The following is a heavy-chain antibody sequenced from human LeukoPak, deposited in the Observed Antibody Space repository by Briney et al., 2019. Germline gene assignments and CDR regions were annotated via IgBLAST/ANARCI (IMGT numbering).Heavy chain of an antibody. Sequence: GGSLTLSCAASGFTFSYHLMTWVRQAPGKGLEWVANIKNDGTVKNYVDSVKGRFTISRDNAKNSLYLQMNSLRAEDTGVYYCAKDSYSKGDYWGQGVLVTVSS. CDR2: IKNDGTVK. V-gene: IGHV3-7*01. CDR1: GFTFSYHL. D-gene: IGHD5-18*01. CDR3: AKDSYSKGDY. J-gene: IGHJ4*02.